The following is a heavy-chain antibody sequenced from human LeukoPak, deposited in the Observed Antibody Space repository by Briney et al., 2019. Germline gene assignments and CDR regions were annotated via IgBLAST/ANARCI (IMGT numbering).Heavy chain of an antibody. CDR3: ARGAPDYYDSSGYYYLGFDY. CDR2: INPNSGGT. Sequence: ASVKVSCEASGYTFTGYYMHWVRQAPGQGLEWMGWINPNSGGTNYAQKFQGRVTMTRDTSISTAYMELSRLRSDDTAVYYCARGAPDYYDSSGYYYLGFDYWGQGTLVTVSS. CDR1: GYTFTGYY. V-gene: IGHV1-2*02. J-gene: IGHJ4*02. D-gene: IGHD3-22*01.